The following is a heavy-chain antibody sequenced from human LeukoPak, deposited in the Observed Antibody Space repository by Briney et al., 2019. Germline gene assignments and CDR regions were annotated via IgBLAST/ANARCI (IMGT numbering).Heavy chain of an antibody. CDR3: TTENYDILTGYFPFDY. Sequence: CXXSGFTFSNAWMSWVRQAPGKGLEWVGRIKSKTDGCTTDYAAPVKGRFTISRDDSKNTLYLQMNSLKTEDTAVYYCTTENYDILTGYFPFDYWGQGTLVTVSS. J-gene: IGHJ4*02. D-gene: IGHD3-9*01. CDR1: GFTFSNAW. CDR2: IKSKTDGCTT. V-gene: IGHV3-15*01.